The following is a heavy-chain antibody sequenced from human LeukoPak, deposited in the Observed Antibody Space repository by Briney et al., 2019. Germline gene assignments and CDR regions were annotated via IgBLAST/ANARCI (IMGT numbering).Heavy chain of an antibody. CDR3: ARKGGYSYGYNSGWFDP. CDR1: GASISSYY. D-gene: IGHD5-18*01. V-gene: IGHV4-4*07. Sequence: KPSETLSLTCTVSGASISSYYWSWIRQPAGKGLEWIGRFSNSGSTNYNPSLKSRVTMLVDTSKNQFSLKLSSVTAADTAVYYCARKGGYSYGYNSGWFDPWGQGTLVTVSS. CDR2: FSNSGST. J-gene: IGHJ5*02.